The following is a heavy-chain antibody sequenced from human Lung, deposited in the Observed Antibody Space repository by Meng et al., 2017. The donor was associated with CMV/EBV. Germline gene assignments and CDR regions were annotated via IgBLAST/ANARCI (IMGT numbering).Heavy chain of an antibody. CDR2: ISAYNGNT. CDR3: ARDRVPGIVVVPAAYEC. CDR1: GYTFTSYG. D-gene: IGHD2-2*01. Sequence: ASVXLSCKASGYTFTSYGISWVRQDPGQGLQWMGWISAYNGNTNYAQKLQGRLTMTTDTSTSTAYMKLRSLRSDDTAVYYCARDRVPGIVVVPAAYECWCQGTLVTVSS. J-gene: IGHJ4*02. V-gene: IGHV1-18*01.